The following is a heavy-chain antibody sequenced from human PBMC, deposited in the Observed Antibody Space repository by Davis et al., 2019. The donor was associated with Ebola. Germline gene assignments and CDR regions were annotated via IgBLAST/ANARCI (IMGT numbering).Heavy chain of an antibody. J-gene: IGHJ4*02. Sequence: PGGSLRLSCVASGFTFSTYSMSWVRQAPGKGLEWVSSISSDSDYIYYADSVKGRFTISRDNSKNTLYLQMNSLRGEDTAVYYCAKRSDYRSFDYWGQGTQVTVSS. V-gene: IGHV3-21*04. CDR2: ISSDSDYI. CDR1: GFTFSTYS. CDR3: AKRSDYRSFDY. D-gene: IGHD4-11*01.